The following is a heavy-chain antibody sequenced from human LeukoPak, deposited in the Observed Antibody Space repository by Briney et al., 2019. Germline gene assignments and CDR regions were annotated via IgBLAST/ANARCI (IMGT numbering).Heavy chain of an antibody. J-gene: IGHJ4*02. Sequence: GGSLRLSCAASGFTFSSYAMSWVRQAPGKGLEWVSAISGNGGSTYYADSVKGRFTISRDNSKNTLYLQMNSLRAEDTAVYYCAKGSYYDSSGSFYFDYWGQGTLVTVSP. V-gene: IGHV3-23*01. CDR2: ISGNGGST. CDR3: AKGSYYDSSGSFYFDY. CDR1: GFTFSSYA. D-gene: IGHD3-22*01.